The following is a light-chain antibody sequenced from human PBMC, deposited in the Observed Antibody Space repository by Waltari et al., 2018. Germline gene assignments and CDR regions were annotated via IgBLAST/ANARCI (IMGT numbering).Light chain of an antibody. CDR3: GTWDSTLSAWV. V-gene: IGLV1-51*01. Sequence: QPVLTQPPSLSPPPDQKVTIPCSGSSPNIGNINVSWYQHLPGTAPKVFIYDNNRRPSEIPDRFSGSKSGTSATLGITGLQIGDEADYYCGTWDSTLSAWVFGGGTRLTVL. CDR2: DNN. CDR1: SPNIGNIN. J-gene: IGLJ3*02.